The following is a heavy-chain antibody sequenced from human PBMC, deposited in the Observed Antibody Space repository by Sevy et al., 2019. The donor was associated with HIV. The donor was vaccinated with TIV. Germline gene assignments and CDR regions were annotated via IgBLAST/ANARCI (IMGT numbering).Heavy chain of an antibody. D-gene: IGHD6-13*01. CDR3: TTVAAGSSWYFDY. V-gene: IGHV3-15*01. CDR1: GFTLSDAW. J-gene: IGHJ4*02. CDR2: ITSKADAGAT. Sequence: GGSLRLSCAASGFTLSDAWMTWVRQAPGKGLEWVGRITSKADAGATDYAEPVKGRFTISRDDSENTLYLQMNSLKTEDTAVYYCTTVAAGSSWYFDYWGQGTLVTVSS.